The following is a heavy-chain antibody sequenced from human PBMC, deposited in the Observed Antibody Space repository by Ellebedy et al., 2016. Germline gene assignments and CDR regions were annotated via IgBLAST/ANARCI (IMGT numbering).Heavy chain of an antibody. CDR3: AKTSGWGYGEN. Sequence: ASVKVSXKASGYTFTTFSITWVRQVPGQGLEWTGFVNTFSGNTKFAQKFQGRVSMTTDSSTHTAYMDLRSLRSDDTAMYYCAKTSGWGYGENWGQGTLVTVSS. D-gene: IGHD3-10*01. CDR1: GYTFTTFS. CDR2: VNTFSGNT. V-gene: IGHV1-18*04. J-gene: IGHJ4*02.